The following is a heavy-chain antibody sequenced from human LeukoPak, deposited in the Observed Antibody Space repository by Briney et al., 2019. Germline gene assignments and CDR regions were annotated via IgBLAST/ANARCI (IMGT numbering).Heavy chain of an antibody. D-gene: IGHD1-26*01. CDR1: GGSVSTYY. CDR3: ARQDDIVGANTLVH. V-gene: IGHV4-59*08. Sequence: SETLSLACTVSGGSVSTYYWSWIRQPPGKGLEWIGYIYYSGSTNYNPSLKSRVTISVDTSNNQVSLKLRSVTAADTAVYYCARQDDIVGANTLVHWGQGILVTVSS. CDR2: IYYSGST. J-gene: IGHJ4*02.